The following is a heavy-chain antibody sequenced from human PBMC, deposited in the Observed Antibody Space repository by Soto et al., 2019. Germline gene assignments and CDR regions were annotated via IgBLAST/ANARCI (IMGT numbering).Heavy chain of an antibody. J-gene: IGHJ4*02. V-gene: IGHV4-30-4*01. Sequence: SETLSLTCTVSGASISSGDYYWSWIRQPPGKGLEWIGYIYYSGSTYYNPSFKSRVTISVDTSKNHFSLRLNSVTAADTAVYYCARDTYYGARNFDYWGQGTLVTVSS. CDR3: ARDTYYGARNFDY. D-gene: IGHD3-10*01. CDR2: IYYSGST. CDR1: GASISSGDYY.